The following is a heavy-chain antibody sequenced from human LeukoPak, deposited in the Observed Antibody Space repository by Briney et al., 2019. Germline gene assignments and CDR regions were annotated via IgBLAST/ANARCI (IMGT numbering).Heavy chain of an antibody. D-gene: IGHD6-13*01. V-gene: IGHV3-33*01. Sequence: PGRSLRLSCAASGFSFSDYGVHWVRQAPGKGLEWVAVIWSDGSNKYYADSVKGRFTISRDNSKNTLYLQMNTLRADDTAVYYCASAPGPFDHWGQGTLVTVSS. CDR2: IWSDGSNK. CDR1: GFSFSDYG. CDR3: ASAPGPFDH. J-gene: IGHJ4*02.